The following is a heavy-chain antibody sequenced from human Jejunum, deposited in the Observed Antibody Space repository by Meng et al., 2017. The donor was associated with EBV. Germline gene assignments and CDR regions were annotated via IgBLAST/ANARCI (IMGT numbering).Heavy chain of an antibody. Sequence: QVQLPEAGPGLVKPSDTLSLPCTVSGGSVSSGTYYWTWIRQPPGKGLEWIGYIYNSGSTNYNPSLKSRVTISLDTSKNQFSLKLSSVTAADTAMYYCARNWNFWGQGTLVTVSS. CDR1: GGSVSSGTYY. J-gene: IGHJ4*02. CDR2: IYNSGST. CDR3: ARNWNF. D-gene: IGHD1-1*01. V-gene: IGHV4-61*01.